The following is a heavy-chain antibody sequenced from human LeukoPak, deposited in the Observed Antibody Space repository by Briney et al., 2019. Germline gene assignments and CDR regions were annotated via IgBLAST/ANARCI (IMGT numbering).Heavy chain of an antibody. V-gene: IGHV3-23*01. CDR2: ISGSGGST. CDR3: ANRVGWPGPPPDY. D-gene: IGHD2-15*01. Sequence: GGSLRLSCAASGFTFSSYAMSWVRQAPGKGLEWVSVISGSGGSTYYADSVKGRFTISRDNSKNTLYLQMNSLRAEDTAVYYRANRVGWPGPPPDYWGQGTLVTVSS. J-gene: IGHJ4*02. CDR1: GFTFSSYA.